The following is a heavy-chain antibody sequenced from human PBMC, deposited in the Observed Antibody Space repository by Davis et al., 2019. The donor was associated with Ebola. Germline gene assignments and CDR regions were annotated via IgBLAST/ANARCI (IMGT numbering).Heavy chain of an antibody. D-gene: IGHD4-17*01. CDR2: INVYNGHT. V-gene: IGHV1-18*01. CDR1: GYTFSGYA. Sequence: AASVKVSCKTSGYTFSGYAISWVRQAPGQGLEWIGRINVYNGHTNYAQNFQGRVTVSTDTSTSIAYMELRSLRSDDTALYYFARDATTVTTIWFDPWGQGTLVTVSS. CDR3: ARDATTVTTIWFDP. J-gene: IGHJ5*02.